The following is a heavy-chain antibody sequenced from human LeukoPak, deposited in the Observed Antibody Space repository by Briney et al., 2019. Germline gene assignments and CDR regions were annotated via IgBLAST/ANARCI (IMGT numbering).Heavy chain of an antibody. Sequence: GGSLRLSCAASGFTSSDYYMTWLRQAPGKGLEWVSYISSSSSDTNYADSVKGRFTITRDSAKNSLYLQMNSLRAENTAVYYCARVAVIAAAGTFDYWGQGTLVTVSS. V-gene: IGHV3-11*06. D-gene: IGHD6-13*01. J-gene: IGHJ4*02. CDR2: ISSSSSDT. CDR1: GFTSSDYY. CDR3: ARVAVIAAAGTFDY.